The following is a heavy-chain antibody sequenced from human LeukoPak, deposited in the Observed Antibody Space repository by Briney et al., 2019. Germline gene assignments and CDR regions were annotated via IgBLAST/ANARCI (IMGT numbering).Heavy chain of an antibody. D-gene: IGHD3-3*01. V-gene: IGHV4-31*03. J-gene: IGHJ4*02. CDR1: GGSISSGGYY. Sequence: PSQTLSLTCTVSGGSISSGGYYWSWIRQHPGKGLEWIGYIYYSGSTYYNPSLKSRVTISVDTSKNQFSLKLSSVTAADTAVYYCARALGGRNYDFWSGYYSFDYWGQGTLVTVSS. CDR3: ARALGGRNYDFWSGYYSFDY. CDR2: IYYSGST.